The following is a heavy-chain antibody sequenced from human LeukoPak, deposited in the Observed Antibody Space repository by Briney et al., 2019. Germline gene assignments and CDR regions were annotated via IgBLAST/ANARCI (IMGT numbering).Heavy chain of an antibody. CDR2: ISGSGDTT. D-gene: IGHD6-13*01. CDR1: GFTFSNYA. Sequence: HTGGSLRLSCAASGFTFSNYAMSWVRQPPGKGLEWVSLISGSGDTTYYADSVKGRFTISRDNSKNTLYLQMNSLRAEDTAVYYCARAVAAAGTRGGYFDLWGRGTLVTVSS. V-gene: IGHV3-23*01. J-gene: IGHJ2*01. CDR3: ARAVAAAGTRGGYFDL.